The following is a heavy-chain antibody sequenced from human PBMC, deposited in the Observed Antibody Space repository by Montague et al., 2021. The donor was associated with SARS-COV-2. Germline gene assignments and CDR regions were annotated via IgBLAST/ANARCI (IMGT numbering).Heavy chain of an antibody. CDR2: IDWDDDK. CDR3: ARIRDYDILTGSYSGFDY. Sequence: TLSLTCTVSGESISGFYWNWIRQRPGKALEWLALIDWDDDKYYSTSLKTRLTISKDTSKNQVVLTMTNMDPVDTATYYCARIRDYDILTGSYSGFDYWGQGTLVTVSS. J-gene: IGHJ4*02. CDR1: GESISGFY. V-gene: IGHV2-70*01. D-gene: IGHD3-9*01.